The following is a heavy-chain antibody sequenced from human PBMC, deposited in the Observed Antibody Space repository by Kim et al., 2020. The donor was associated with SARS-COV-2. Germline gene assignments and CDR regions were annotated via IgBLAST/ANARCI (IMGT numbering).Heavy chain of an antibody. CDR3: AREGRDSSGYYYRYYYYGMDV. CDR1: GYTFTSYG. V-gene: IGHV1-18*04. Sequence: ASVKVSCKASGYTFTSYGISWVRQAPGQGLEWMGWISAYNGNTNYAQKLQGRVTMTTDTSTSTAYMELRSLRSDDTAVYYCAREGRDSSGYYYRYYYYGMDVWGQGTTVTVSS. CDR2: ISAYNGNT. J-gene: IGHJ6*02. D-gene: IGHD3-22*01.